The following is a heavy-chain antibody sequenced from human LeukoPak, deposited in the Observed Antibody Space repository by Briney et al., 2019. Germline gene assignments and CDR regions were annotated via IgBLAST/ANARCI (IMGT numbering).Heavy chain of an antibody. Sequence: RSGGSLRLSCAASGFTFSSYSMNWVRQAPGKGLEWVSSISSSSNYIYYADSMKGRFTISRDNAKNSLYLQMNSLRAEDTAVYYCAGGPWVEVIDYWGQGTLVTVSS. CDR3: AGGPWVEVIDY. V-gene: IGHV3-21*01. CDR1: GFTFSSYS. D-gene: IGHD2-21*01. J-gene: IGHJ4*02. CDR2: ISSSSNYI.